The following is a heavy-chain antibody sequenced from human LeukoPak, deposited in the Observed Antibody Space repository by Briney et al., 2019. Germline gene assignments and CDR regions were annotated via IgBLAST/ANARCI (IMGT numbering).Heavy chain of an antibody. V-gene: IGHV4-39*07. CDR3: ARKLSEWLPPDY. Sequence: SETLSLTCTVSGGSISSSSYYWGWIRQPPGRGLEWIGSIYYSGSTYYNPSLKSRVTISVDTSKNQFSLKLSSVTAADTAVYYCARKLSEWLPPDYWGQGTLVTVSS. D-gene: IGHD3-3*01. CDR1: GGSISSSSYY. CDR2: IYYSGST. J-gene: IGHJ4*02.